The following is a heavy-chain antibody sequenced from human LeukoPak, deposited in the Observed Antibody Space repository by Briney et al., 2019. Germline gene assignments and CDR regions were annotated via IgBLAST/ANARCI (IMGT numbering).Heavy chain of an antibody. CDR2: ISAYNGNT. CDR3: ARARYYYDSSGYYPLRAFDI. D-gene: IGHD3-22*01. V-gene: IGHV1-18*01. CDR1: GYTFTSYG. Sequence: ASVKVSCKASGYTFTSYGISWVRQAPGQGLEWMGWISAYNGNTNYAQKLQGRVTMTTDTSTSTAYMELRSLRSDDTAVYYCARARYYYDSSGYYPLRAFDIWGQGTMVTVSS. J-gene: IGHJ3*02.